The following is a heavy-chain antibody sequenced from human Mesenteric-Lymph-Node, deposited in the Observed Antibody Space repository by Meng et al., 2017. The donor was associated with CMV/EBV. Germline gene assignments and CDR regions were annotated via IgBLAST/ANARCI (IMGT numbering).Heavy chain of an antibody. CDR3: ARVLDYYGSGSYSLYFDY. D-gene: IGHD3-10*01. CDR1: GGSISSYY. CDR2: IYYSGST. Sequence: GSLRLSCTVSGGSISSYYWSWIRQPPGKGLEWIGYIYYSGSTNYNPSLKSRVTISVDTSKNQFSLKLSSVTAADTAVYYCARVLDYYGSGSYSLYFDYWGQGTLVTVSS. J-gene: IGHJ4*02. V-gene: IGHV4-59*01.